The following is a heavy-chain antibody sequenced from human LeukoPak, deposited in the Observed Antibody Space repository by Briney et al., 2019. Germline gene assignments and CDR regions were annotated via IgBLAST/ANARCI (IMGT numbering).Heavy chain of an antibody. D-gene: IGHD1-1*01. V-gene: IGHV4-59*08. CDR1: GGSISSYY. CDR3: ARRRGTSLDY. CDR2: IYYSGST. Sequence: SETLSLTCTVSGGSISSYYWSWIRQPPGKGPEWIGYIYYSGSTNYNPSLKSRVTISVDTSKNQFSLKLSSVTAADTAVYYCARRRGTSLDYWGQGTLVTVSS. J-gene: IGHJ4*02.